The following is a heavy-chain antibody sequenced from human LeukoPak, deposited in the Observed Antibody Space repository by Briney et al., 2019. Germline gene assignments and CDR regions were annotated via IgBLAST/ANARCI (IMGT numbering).Heavy chain of an antibody. V-gene: IGHV4-30-2*01. D-gene: IGHD6-6*01. CDR3: ARVARGVAAPYFDY. Sequence: SETLSLTCAVSGGSISSGGYSWSWIPQPPGKGLEWIGYIYHSGSTYYNPSLKSRVTISVDRSKNQFSLKLSSVTAADTAVYYCARVARGVAAPYFDYWGQGTLVTVSS. J-gene: IGHJ4*02. CDR2: IYHSGST. CDR1: GGSISSGGYS.